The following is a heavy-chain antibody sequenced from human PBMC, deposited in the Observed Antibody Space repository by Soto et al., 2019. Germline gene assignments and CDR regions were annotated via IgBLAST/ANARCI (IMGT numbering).Heavy chain of an antibody. Sequence: ASVKVSGKASGGTFSSYAISWVRQAPGQGLEWMGGIIPIFGTANYAQKFQGRVTITADESTSTAYMELSSLRSEDTAVYYCARFADYGGNSGNYYYGMDVWGQGTTVTVSS. D-gene: IGHD4-17*01. CDR3: ARFADYGGNSGNYYYGMDV. CDR1: GGTFSSYA. J-gene: IGHJ6*02. V-gene: IGHV1-69*13. CDR2: IIPIFGTA.